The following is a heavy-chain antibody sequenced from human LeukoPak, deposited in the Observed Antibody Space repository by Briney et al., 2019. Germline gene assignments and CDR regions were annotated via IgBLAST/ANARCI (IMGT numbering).Heavy chain of an antibody. D-gene: IGHD3-10*01. V-gene: IGHV3-21*01. J-gene: IGHJ6*03. CDR2: ISSSSSYI. CDR3: ARDGGRGPLGVYYMDV. CDR1: GFTFSSYS. Sequence: GGSLRLSCAASGFTFSSYSMNWVRQAPGKGLEWVSSISSSSSYIYYADSVKGRFTISRDNAKNSLYLQMNSLRAEDTAVYYCARDGGRGPLGVYYMDVWGKGTTVTVSS.